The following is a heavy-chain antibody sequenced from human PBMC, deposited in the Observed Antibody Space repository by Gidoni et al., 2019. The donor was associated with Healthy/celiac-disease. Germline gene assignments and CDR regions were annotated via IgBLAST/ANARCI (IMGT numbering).Heavy chain of an antibody. D-gene: IGHD2-15*01. CDR3: ASPGGCSGGSCYFDY. J-gene: IGHJ4*02. CDR2: IYYSGST. V-gene: IGHV4-39*01. CDR1: GGSISRSSYY. Sequence: QLQLQESCPGLVKPSETLSLTCTVSGGSISRSSYYWGWIRQPPGKGLEWIGSIYYSGSTYYNPSLKSRVTISVDTSKNQFSLKLSSVTAADTAVYYCASPGGCSGGSCYFDYWGQGTLVTVSS.